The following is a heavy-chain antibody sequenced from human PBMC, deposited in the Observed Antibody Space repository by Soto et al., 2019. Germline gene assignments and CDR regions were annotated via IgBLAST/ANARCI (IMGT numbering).Heavy chain of an antibody. CDR3: AREEICGGDCYSGNY. D-gene: IGHD2-21*02. V-gene: IGHV1-69*06. CDR1: GGTFSSYA. CDR2: IIPIFGTA. Sequence: QVQLVQSGAEVKKPGSSVKVSCKASGGTFSSYAISWVRQAPGQGLEWMGGIIPIFGTANYAQKFQGRVKITADKSTSTAYMELSSLRSEDTAVYYCAREEICGGDCYSGNYWGQGTLVTVSS. J-gene: IGHJ4*02.